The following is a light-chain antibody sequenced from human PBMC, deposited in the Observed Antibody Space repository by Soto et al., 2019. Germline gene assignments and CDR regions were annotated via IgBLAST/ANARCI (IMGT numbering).Light chain of an antibody. V-gene: IGKV1-39*01. CDR2: SAS. CDR1: QNINNY. J-gene: IGKJ5*01. CDR3: QQFYSAPIT. Sequence: DIQMTQSPSSLSASVGDRVTITCQASQNINNYLNWYQQKPGRAPNLLIYSASTLHSGVPSRFSGTKSATDFTLTITSLQPEDFATYYCQQFYSAPITFGQGTRLEIK.